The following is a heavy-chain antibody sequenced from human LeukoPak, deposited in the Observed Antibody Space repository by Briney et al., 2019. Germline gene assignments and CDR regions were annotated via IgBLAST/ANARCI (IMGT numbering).Heavy chain of an antibody. Sequence: PGGSLRLSCAASGFTFITYAMTWVRQAPGKGLEWVSRISNSGGSTYYADSVRGRFTISRDNSKNTLYLHMNSLRAEDTAVYYCAKGLKTAVGPYMGYHYYMDVWGKGTTVTVSS. CDR3: AKGLKTAVGPYMGYHYYMDV. J-gene: IGHJ6*03. D-gene: IGHD5-18*01. V-gene: IGHV3-23*01. CDR1: GFTFITYA. CDR2: ISNSGGST.